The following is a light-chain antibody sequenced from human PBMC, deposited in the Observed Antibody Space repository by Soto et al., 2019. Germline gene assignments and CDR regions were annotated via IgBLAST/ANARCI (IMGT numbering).Light chain of an antibody. V-gene: IGLV2-8*01. CDR3: SSYTSSSTLVV. CDR2: EVS. J-gene: IGLJ2*01. CDR1: DSDIGDYNY. Sequence: QSVLTQPPSASGSLGQSVTISCTGTDSDIGDYNYVAWYQRRPGKAPKFLIYEVSERPSGVPDRFSGSKSGNTAFLTVSGLQAEDEADYYCSSYTSSSTLVVFGGGTKLTVL.